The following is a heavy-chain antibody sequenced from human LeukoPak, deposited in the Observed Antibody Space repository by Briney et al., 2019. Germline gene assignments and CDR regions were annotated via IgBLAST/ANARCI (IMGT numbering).Heavy chain of an antibody. V-gene: IGHV3-23*01. CDR1: GFTFSSYA. Sequence: GGSLRLSCAASGFTFSSYAMSCVRQAPGKGLEWVSAISGSGGSTYYADSVKGRFTISRDNSKNTLYLQMNSLRAEDTAVYYCAKGVILWFGELAGSLFDYWGQGTLVTVSS. D-gene: IGHD3-10*01. CDR3: AKGVILWFGELAGSLFDY. CDR2: ISGSGGST. J-gene: IGHJ4*02.